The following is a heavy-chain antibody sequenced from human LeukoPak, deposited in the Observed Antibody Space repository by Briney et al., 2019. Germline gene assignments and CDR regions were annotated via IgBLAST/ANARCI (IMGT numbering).Heavy chain of an antibody. Sequence: GASVKVSCKASGGTFSNYAISWVRQAPGQGLEWMGGIIPLFGSADYAQKFQGRVTFTADESTSTAYMELSSLRPEDTAVYYCARDRLEDGYNYIYFDYWGQGTLVTVSS. CDR1: GGTFSNYA. CDR3: ARDRLEDGYNYIYFDY. J-gene: IGHJ4*02. D-gene: IGHD5-24*01. CDR2: IIPLFGSA. V-gene: IGHV1-69*13.